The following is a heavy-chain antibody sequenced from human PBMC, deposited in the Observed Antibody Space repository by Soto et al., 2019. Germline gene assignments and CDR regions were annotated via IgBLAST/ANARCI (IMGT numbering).Heavy chain of an antibody. J-gene: IGHJ6*02. Sequence: XGSLRLSCAASGFTFSSYDMHWVRQAAGKGLEWVSAIGTAGDPYYPGSVKGRFTISRENAKNSLYLQMNSLRAGDTAVYYCARGEYYYGSGSSMDVWGQGTTVTVSS. CDR3: ARGEYYYGSGSSMDV. D-gene: IGHD3-10*01. V-gene: IGHV3-13*05. CDR1: GFTFSSYD. CDR2: IGTAGDP.